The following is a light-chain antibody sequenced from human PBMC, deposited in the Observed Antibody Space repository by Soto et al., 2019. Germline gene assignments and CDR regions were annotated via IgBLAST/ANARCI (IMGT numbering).Light chain of an antibody. J-gene: IGKJ4*01. V-gene: IGKV3-20*01. CDR1: QSVSSSY. CDR2: GAS. CDR3: QQYDSSPLT. Sequence: EVVLTQSPGTLSLSPGERATLSCRASQSVSSSYLAWYQQKPGQAPRLLIYGASSRATGIPDRFSGSGSGTDFTLTISRLEPEDFAVYNCQQYDSSPLTFGGGTKVDI.